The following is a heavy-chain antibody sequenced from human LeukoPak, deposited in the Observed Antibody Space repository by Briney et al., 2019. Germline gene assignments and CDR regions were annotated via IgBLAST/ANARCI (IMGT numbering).Heavy chain of an antibody. Sequence: ASVKVSCKASGYTFTSYGISWVRQAPGQGLEWMGWISAYNGNTNYAQKLQGRVTMTTDTSTSTAYMELRSLRSDDTAVYYCARDPGYDFWSGYYSVPFGYWGQGTLVTVSS. D-gene: IGHD3-3*01. CDR1: GYTFTSYG. CDR3: ARDPGYDFWSGYYSVPFGY. V-gene: IGHV1-18*01. CDR2: ISAYNGNT. J-gene: IGHJ4*02.